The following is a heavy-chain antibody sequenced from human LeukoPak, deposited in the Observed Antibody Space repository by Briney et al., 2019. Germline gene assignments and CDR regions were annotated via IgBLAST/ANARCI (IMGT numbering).Heavy chain of an antibody. CDR3: ARGEPMIAAPFDI. J-gene: IGHJ3*02. D-gene: IGHD6-6*01. V-gene: IGHV3-20*04. Sequence: GGSLRLSCAASGFTFDDYGMSWVRQAPGKGLEWVSGINWNSGNIGYADSVKGRFTISRDNAKNSLFLQMNSLRAEDTALYYCARGEPMIAAPFDIWGQGTMVTVSS. CDR1: GFTFDDYG. CDR2: INWNSGNI.